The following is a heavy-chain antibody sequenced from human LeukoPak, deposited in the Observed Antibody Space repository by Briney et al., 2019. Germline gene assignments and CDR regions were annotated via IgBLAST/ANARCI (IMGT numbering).Heavy chain of an antibody. CDR2: ISSSSSTI. Sequence: GGSLRLSCAASGFTLSGYSMNWVRQAPGKGLEWVSYISSSSSTIYYADSVKGRFAISRDIAKNSLYLQMNSLRAEDTALYHCARNNGMDVWGQGTTVIVSS. CDR3: ARNNGMDV. CDR1: GFTLSGYS. V-gene: IGHV3-48*01. J-gene: IGHJ6*02.